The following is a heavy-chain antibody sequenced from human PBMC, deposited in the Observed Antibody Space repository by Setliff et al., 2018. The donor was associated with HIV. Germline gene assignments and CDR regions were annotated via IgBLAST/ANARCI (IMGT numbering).Heavy chain of an antibody. V-gene: IGHV3-53*01. D-gene: IGHD3-16*01. CDR2: IYSDGRT. CDR1: GFTVSDTH. J-gene: IGHJ5*02. CDR3: AKGVKWLDP. Sequence: GGSLRLSCAASGFTVSDTHMTWVRQAPGKGLEWVSFIYSDGRTYYAESVKGRFTISREDSKNTLYLQMHSLRVEDTAAYYCAKGVKWLDPWGQGIQVTVSS.